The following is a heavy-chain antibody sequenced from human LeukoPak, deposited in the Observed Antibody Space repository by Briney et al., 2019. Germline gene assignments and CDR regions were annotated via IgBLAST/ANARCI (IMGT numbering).Heavy chain of an antibody. V-gene: IGHV3-9*01. J-gene: IGHJ4*02. CDR1: GFTFDDYA. D-gene: IGHD2-15*01. CDR3: ARDGFSGSVVVVAADPPFDY. Sequence: GGSLRLSCAASGFTFDDYAMHWVRQAPGKGLEWVSGISWNSGSIGYADSVKGRFTIPRDNAKNSLYLQMNSLRAEDTAVYYCARDGFSGSVVVVAADPPFDYWGQGTLVTVSS. CDR2: ISWNSGSI.